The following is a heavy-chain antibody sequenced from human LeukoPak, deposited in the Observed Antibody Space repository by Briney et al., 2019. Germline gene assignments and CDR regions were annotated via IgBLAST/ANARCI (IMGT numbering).Heavy chain of an antibody. CDR2: IDDSGGST. V-gene: IGHV3-23*01. D-gene: IGHD6-19*01. J-gene: IGHJ4*02. CDR3: AKVCSSAWPLDS. CDR1: GFTFSSNA. Sequence: QPGGPLTLSCAASGFTFSSNALTWVRQAPGKGLEWVSGIDDSGGSTYYADSVKGRFTISRDNSKNTLYLHMNSLRAEDTAVYYCAKVCSSAWPLDSWGQGTLVSVSS.